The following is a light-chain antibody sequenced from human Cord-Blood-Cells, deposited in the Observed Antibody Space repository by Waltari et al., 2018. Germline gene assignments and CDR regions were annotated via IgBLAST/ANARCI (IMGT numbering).Light chain of an antibody. V-gene: IGLV2-11*01. CDR1: SSDVGGYNY. CDR3: CSYAGSYAFYG. CDR2: DSS. Sequence: QSALTQPRSVSGSPGQSVTISCTGTSSDVGGYNYVSWYNQHPGKAPKLKIYDSSNGPGVVTDRFAGTKSGNTACLTIAGLQAEDEADYNRCSYAGSYAFYGIATGAKVTVL. J-gene: IGLJ1*01.